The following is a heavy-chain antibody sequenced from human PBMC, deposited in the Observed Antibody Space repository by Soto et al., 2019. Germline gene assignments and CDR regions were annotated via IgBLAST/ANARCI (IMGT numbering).Heavy chain of an antibody. V-gene: IGHV4-39*01. D-gene: IGHD3-10*01. CDR2: VDYSGST. J-gene: IGHJ5*02. CDR1: GGSISSRSYY. CDR3: ARRTPLYASESSRFDP. Sequence: PSETLSLTCTVSGGSISSRSYYWCWIRHPPGKGLEWLGTVDYSGSTTYNPSLESRVTIFVDRSKNQFSLSLKSVTAADTALYYCARRTPLYASESSRFDPWGQGVLVTVSS.